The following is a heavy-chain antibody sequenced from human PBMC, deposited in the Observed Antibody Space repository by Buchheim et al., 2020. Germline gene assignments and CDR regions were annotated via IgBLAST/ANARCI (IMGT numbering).Heavy chain of an antibody. CDR3: ARDSWYSSSWSHYYYYGMDV. CDR1: GFTFSSYG. D-gene: IGHD6-13*01. V-gene: IGHV3-33*01. J-gene: IGHJ6*02. Sequence: QVQLVESGGGVVQPGRSLRLSCAASGFTFSSYGMHWVRQAPGKGLEWVAVIWYDGSNKYYADSVKGRFTISRDNSKNTLYLQMNSLRAEDTAVYYCARDSWYSSSWSHYYYYGMDVWGQGTT. CDR2: IWYDGSNK.